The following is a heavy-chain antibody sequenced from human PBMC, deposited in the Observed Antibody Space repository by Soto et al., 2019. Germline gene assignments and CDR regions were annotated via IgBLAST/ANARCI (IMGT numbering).Heavy chain of an antibody. CDR2: IVVGSGNT. Sequence: SVKVSCKASGFTFTSSAVQWVRQARGQRLEWIGWIVVGSGNTNYAQKFQERVTITRDMSTSTAYMELSSLRSEDTAVYYCAADSTQLWPNGAYYYYYGMDIWGQGTTVTVSS. V-gene: IGHV1-58*01. J-gene: IGHJ6*02. D-gene: IGHD5-18*01. CDR1: GFTFTSSA. CDR3: AADSTQLWPNGAYYYYYGMDI.